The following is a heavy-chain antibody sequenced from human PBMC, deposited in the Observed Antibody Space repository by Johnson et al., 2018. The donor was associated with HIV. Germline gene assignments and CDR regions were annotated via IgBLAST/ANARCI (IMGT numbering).Heavy chain of an antibody. D-gene: IGHD1-1*01. Sequence: VQLVESGGGLVKPGGSLRLSCSASGFTFSDYYITWIRQAPGKGLEWISYISSSGSDIFYADSVKGRFTISRDTSKNTLYLQMNSLRPEDTAVYYCARDAAKLEEDDAFDIWGQGTMVTVSS. CDR2: ISSSGSDI. CDR1: GFTFSDYY. V-gene: IGHV3-11*01. J-gene: IGHJ3*02. CDR3: ARDAAKLEEDDAFDI.